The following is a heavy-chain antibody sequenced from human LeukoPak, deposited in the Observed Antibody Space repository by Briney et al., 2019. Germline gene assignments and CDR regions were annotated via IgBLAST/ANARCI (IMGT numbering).Heavy chain of an antibody. J-gene: IGHJ3*02. CDR3: ARDNPGIAAAALRGDDAFDI. D-gene: IGHD6-13*01. CDR2: ISAYNGNT. CDR1: GYTFTSYG. Sequence: ASVKVSCKASGYTFTSYGISWVRQAPGQGLEWMGWISAYNGNTNYAQKLQGRVTMTTDTSTSTAYMELRSLRSDDTAVYYCARDNPGIAAAALRGDDAFDIWGQGTMVTVSS. V-gene: IGHV1-18*01.